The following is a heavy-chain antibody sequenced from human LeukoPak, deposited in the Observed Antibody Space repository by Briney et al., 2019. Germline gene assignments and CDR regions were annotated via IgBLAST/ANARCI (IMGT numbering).Heavy chain of an antibody. CDR2: IYYSGST. D-gene: IGHD6-25*01. CDR3: ARTDSSGY. V-gene: IGHV4-39*07. CDR1: GFTVSSNY. Sequence: GSLRLSCAASGFTVSSNYMSWVRQAPGKGLEWIGSIYYSGSTYYNPSLKSRVTISVDTSKNQFSLKLSSVTAADTAVYYCARTDSSGYWGQGTLVTVSS. J-gene: IGHJ4*02.